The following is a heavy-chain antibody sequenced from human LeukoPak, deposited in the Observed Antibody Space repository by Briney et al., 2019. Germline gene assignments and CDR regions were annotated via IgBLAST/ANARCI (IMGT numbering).Heavy chain of an antibody. CDR2: IKEDGSEK. CDR1: GFTFSSYW. D-gene: IGHD3-3*01. CDR3: ARDHAVDYDFWSTYYYYYMDV. V-gene: IGHV3-7*01. J-gene: IGHJ6*03. Sequence: GGSLRLSCAVSGFTFSSYWMTWVRQAPGKGLEWVANIKEDGSEKYYVDSVKGRFTISRDNAKNSLYLQMNSLRAEDTAVYYCARDHAVDYDFWSTYYYYYMDVWGKGTTVTVSS.